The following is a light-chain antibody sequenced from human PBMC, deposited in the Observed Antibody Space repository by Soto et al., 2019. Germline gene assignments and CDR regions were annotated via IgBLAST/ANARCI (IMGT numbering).Light chain of an antibody. CDR3: QSFDSSLGGSGV. CDR1: TSNIGAGYE. V-gene: IGLV1-40*01. Sequence: QSVLTQPPSVSGAPGQRVTISCTGSTSNIGAGYEVHWYRQVPGTAPKLLVSGHNNRPAEVPDRFFGSKSGTSASLTITGLLAEDEADYYCQSFDSSLGGSGVFGGGTKVTVL. CDR2: GHN. J-gene: IGLJ3*02.